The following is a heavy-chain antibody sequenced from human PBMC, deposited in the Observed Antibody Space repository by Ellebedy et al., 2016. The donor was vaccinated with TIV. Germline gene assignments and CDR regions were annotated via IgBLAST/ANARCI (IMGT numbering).Heavy chain of an antibody. V-gene: IGHV1-2*04. Sequence: AASVKVSCKASGYTFTGYYMHWVRQAPGQGLEWMGWINPNSGGTNYAQKFQGWVTMTRDTSISTAYMELSRLRSDDTAVYYCAREGAIVATTGNWFDPWGQGTLVTVSS. CDR3: AREGAIVATTGNWFDP. D-gene: IGHD5-12*01. J-gene: IGHJ5*02. CDR2: INPNSGGT. CDR1: GYTFTGYY.